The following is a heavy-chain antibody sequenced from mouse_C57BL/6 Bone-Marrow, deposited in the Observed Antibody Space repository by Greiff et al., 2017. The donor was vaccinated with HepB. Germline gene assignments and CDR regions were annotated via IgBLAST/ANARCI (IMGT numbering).Heavy chain of an antibody. V-gene: IGHV5-9*01. CDR1: GFTFSSYT. CDR2: ISGGGGNT. CDR3: ARGITTVVATRFAY. J-gene: IGHJ3*01. D-gene: IGHD1-1*01. Sequence: EVKLVESGGGLVKPGGSLKLSCAASGFTFSSYTMSWVRQTPEKRLEWVATISGGGGNTYYPDSVKGRFTISRDNAKNTMYLQMSSLRSEDTALYYCARGITTVVATRFAYWGQGTLVTVSA.